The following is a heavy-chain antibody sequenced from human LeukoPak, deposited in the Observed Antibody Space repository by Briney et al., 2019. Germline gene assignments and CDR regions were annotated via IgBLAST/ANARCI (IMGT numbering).Heavy chain of an antibody. D-gene: IGHD5-12*01. V-gene: IGHV3-23*01. J-gene: IGHJ4*02. Sequence: GGSLRLSCAASVFTFSSYAMSWVRQAPGKGLEWVSAISGSGGSTYYADSVKGRFTISRDNSKNTLYLQMNSLRAEDTAVYYCAKSPGYDYNSGFYFDYWGQGTLVTVSS. CDR1: VFTFSSYA. CDR2: ISGSGGST. CDR3: AKSPGYDYNSGFYFDY.